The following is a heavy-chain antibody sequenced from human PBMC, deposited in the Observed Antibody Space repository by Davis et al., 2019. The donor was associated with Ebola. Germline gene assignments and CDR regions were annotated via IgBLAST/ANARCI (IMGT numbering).Heavy chain of an antibody. J-gene: IGHJ4*02. CDR2: IKSKTDGGTA. D-gene: IGHD6-13*01. CDR1: GITFINAW. Sequence: PGGSLRLSCAASGITFINAWMSWVRQAPGKGLEWVGRIKSKTDGGTADYAAPVKTRFTISRDDSKNTLYLQMNSLKSEDTAVYYCTRTPAAGLWGQGTLVTVSS. CDR3: TRTPAAGL. V-gene: IGHV3-15*01.